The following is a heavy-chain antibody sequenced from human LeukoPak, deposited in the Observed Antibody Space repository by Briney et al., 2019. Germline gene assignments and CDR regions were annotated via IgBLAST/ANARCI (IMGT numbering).Heavy chain of an antibody. CDR3: AELGITMIGGL. D-gene: IGHD3-10*02. CDR1: GFTFSSYE. J-gene: IGHJ6*04. V-gene: IGHV3-48*03. Sequence: GGSLRLSCAASGFTFSSYEMNWVREAPGKGLEWVSYISSSGSTIYYADSVKGRFTISRDNAKNSLYLQMISLRAEDTAVYYCAELGITMIGGLWGKGTTVTISS. CDR2: ISSSGSTI.